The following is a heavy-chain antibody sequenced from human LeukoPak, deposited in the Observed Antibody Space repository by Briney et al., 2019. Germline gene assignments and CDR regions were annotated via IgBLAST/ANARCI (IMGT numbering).Heavy chain of an antibody. Sequence: SETLSLTCSVSSGSVRSNYYSWAWIRQAPGKGLEWVGSLDDSGNTYYNPSLKSRLTMSVDTSKNHFSLNLKSVAAADTSVYYCARRLRIGAAEWFDPWGQGIMVTVSS. V-gene: IGHV4-39*02. J-gene: IGHJ5*02. CDR1: SGSVRSNYYS. CDR2: LDDSGNT. D-gene: IGHD2-15*01. CDR3: ARRLRIGAAEWFDP.